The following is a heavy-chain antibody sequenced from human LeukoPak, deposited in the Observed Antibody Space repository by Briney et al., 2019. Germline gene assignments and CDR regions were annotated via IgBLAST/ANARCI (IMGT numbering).Heavy chain of an antibody. Sequence: SETLSLTCAVYGGSFSGYYWSWIRQPPGKGLEWIGEINHSGSTNYNPSLKSRVTISVDTSKNQFSLKLSSVTAADTAVYYCATDKAGGMGAMDYWGQGTLVTVSS. CDR1: GGSFSGYY. CDR3: ATDKAGGMGAMDY. CDR2: INHSGST. D-gene: IGHD1-26*01. J-gene: IGHJ4*02. V-gene: IGHV4-34*01.